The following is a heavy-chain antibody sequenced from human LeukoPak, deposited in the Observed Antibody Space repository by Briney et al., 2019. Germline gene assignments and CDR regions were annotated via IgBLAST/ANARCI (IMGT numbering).Heavy chain of an antibody. CDR3: ARVGLGVGSGRKASGFDP. J-gene: IGHJ5*02. CDR1: GFTFNGYR. Sequence: GGSLRLSCAASGFTFNGYRMSWVRQAPGKGLEWVANIKEDGSEKYYVDSVKGRFTISRDNAKNSLYLQMNSLRAEDTAVYYCARVGLGVGSGRKASGFDPWGQGTLVTVSS. V-gene: IGHV3-7*01. D-gene: IGHD3-10*01. CDR2: IKEDGSEK.